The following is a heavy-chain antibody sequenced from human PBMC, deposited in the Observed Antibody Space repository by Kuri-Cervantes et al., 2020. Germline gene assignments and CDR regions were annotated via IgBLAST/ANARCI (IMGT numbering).Heavy chain of an antibody. V-gene: IGHV4-59*12. CDR1: GGSFSGYY. D-gene: IGHD3-10*01. CDR3: ARDNRVLRGGGMDV. J-gene: IGHJ6*02. Sequence: GSLRLSCAVYGGSFSGYYWSWIRQPPGKGLERIGYIYYNGITNYNPSLKSRVTISIDTSKNQFSLKLSSVTAADTAVYYCARDNRVLRGGGMDVWGQGTTVTVSS. CDR2: IYYNGIT.